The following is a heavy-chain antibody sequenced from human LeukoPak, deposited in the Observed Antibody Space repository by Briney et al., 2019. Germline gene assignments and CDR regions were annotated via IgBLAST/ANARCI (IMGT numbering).Heavy chain of an antibody. CDR1: GYTLTELS. Sequence: GASVKVSCKVSGYTLTELSMHWVGQAPGKGLEGMGGFDPEDGETIYAQKFQGTVTMTEDTSTDTAYMELSSLRSEDTAVYSCATSSGWLENAFDIWGQGTMVTVSS. CDR2: FDPEDGET. CDR3: ATSSGWLENAFDI. V-gene: IGHV1-24*01. J-gene: IGHJ3*02. D-gene: IGHD6-19*01.